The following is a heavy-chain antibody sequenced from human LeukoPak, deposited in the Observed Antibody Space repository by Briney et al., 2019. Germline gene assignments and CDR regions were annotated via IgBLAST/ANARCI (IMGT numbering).Heavy chain of an antibody. Sequence: SETLSLTCAVYGGSFSGYYWSWIRQPPGKGLEWIGEINHSGSTNYNPSLKSRVTISVDTSKNQFSLKLSSVTAADTAVYYCATRNSLLWFGELLAPFSYWGQGTLVTVSS. CDR3: ATRNSLLWFGELLAPFSY. D-gene: IGHD3-10*01. J-gene: IGHJ4*02. V-gene: IGHV4-34*01. CDR2: INHSGST. CDR1: GGSFSGYY.